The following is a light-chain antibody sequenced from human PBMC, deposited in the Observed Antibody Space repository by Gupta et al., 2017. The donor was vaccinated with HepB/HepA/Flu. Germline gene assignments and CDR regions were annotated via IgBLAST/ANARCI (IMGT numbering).Light chain of an antibody. Sequence: TNKRPSGIPDRFSGSSSGNTASLTITATQAEDEADYYCNSRSSSANQLLFAGGTRLTVL. CDR2: TN. V-gene: IGLV3-19*01. J-gene: IGLJ2*01. CDR3: NSRSSSANQLL.